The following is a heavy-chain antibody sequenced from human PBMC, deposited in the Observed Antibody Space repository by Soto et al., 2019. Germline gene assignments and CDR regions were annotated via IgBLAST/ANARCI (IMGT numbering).Heavy chain of an antibody. CDR3: ARDLGWAFDC. CDR1: GFTFSSFS. J-gene: IGHJ4*02. Sequence: EVQLVESGGGLVQRGGSLRLSCAASGFTFSSFSMNWVRQAPGRGLEWISYIGGGGRLISYADSVKGRFAISRDNAQNSLYLQMDSLRDEDTAVYYCARDLGWAFDCWVQGTLVTVSS. V-gene: IGHV3-48*02. D-gene: IGHD6-19*01. CDR2: IGGGGRLI.